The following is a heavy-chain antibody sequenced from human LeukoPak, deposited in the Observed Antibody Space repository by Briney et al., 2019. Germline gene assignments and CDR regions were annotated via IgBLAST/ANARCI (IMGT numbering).Heavy chain of an antibody. J-gene: IGHJ6*02. D-gene: IGHD5-12*01. Sequence: SETLSLNCTVSGGPISSYYWSWIRQPPWEGLEWLGYIFYSGSTNYNPSLKSRVTISVDTSKNQFSLKLSSVTAADTAVYYRASLTGPIYSGYDPDPKDYYGMDVWGQGTTVTVSS. CDR2: IFYSGST. V-gene: IGHV4-59*01. CDR1: GGPISSYY. CDR3: ASLTGPIYSGYDPDPKDYYGMDV.